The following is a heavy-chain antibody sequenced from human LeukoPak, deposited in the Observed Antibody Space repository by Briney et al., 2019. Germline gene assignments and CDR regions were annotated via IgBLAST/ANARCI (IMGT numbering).Heavy chain of an antibody. CDR3: ARDQGIAAAGSDAFDI. J-gene: IGHJ3*02. Sequence: PSETLSLTCTVSGGSISSYYWSWIRQPAGKGLEWIGRIYTSGSTNYNPSLKSRVTMSVDTSKNQFSLKLSSVTAADTAVYYCARDQGIAAAGSDAFDIWGQGTMVTVSS. CDR1: GGSISSYY. CDR2: IYTSGST. V-gene: IGHV4-4*07. D-gene: IGHD6-13*01.